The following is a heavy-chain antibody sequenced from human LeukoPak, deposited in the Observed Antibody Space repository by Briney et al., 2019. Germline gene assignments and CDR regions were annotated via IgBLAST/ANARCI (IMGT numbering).Heavy chain of an antibody. D-gene: IGHD3-10*01. CDR3: ARADGSESDWYFDL. CDR1: GFTFSTYW. Sequence: WGSLRLSCVASGFTFSTYWMHWVRQAPGKGLVWVSRIRSDGIATTYADSVKGRFTISRDNAKNTLYLQMNSLRAEDTAVYYCARADGSESDWYFDLWGRGTQVTVSS. V-gene: IGHV3-74*01. CDR2: IRSDGIAT. J-gene: IGHJ2*01.